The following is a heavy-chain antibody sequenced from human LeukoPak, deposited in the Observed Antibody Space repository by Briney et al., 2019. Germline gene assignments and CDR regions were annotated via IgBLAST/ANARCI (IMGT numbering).Heavy chain of an antibody. J-gene: IGHJ5*02. CDR1: GYTFTGYY. CDR2: INPNRGGT. V-gene: IGHV1-2*02. CDR3: ARGRYCSGGSCYNNWFDP. Sequence: ASVKVSCKASGYTFTGYYMHWVRQAPGQGLEWMGWINPNRGGTNYAQKFQGRVTMTRDTSISTAYMELSRLRSDDTAVYYCARGRYCSGGSCYNNWFDPWGQGTLVTVSS. D-gene: IGHD2-15*01.